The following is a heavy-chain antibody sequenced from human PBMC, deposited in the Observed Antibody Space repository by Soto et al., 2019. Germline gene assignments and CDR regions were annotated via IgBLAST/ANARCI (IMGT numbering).Heavy chain of an antibody. Sequence: SESLALTCTISGGSISGYCWTWIRQSPGKGLEYIGYIYSGNTNYNPSLKSRVTISLFTSNDQFSLELDSVTAADTAVYYYARGLITGNSYSGGWYYFDYWGQGTPVTVSS. CDR2: IYSGNT. CDR3: ARGLITGNSYSGGWYYFDY. D-gene: IGHD1-26*01. CDR1: GGSISGYC. V-gene: IGHV4-59*12. J-gene: IGHJ4*02.